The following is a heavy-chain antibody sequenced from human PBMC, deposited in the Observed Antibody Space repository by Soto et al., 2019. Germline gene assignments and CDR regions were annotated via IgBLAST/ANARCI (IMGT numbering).Heavy chain of an antibody. D-gene: IGHD3-22*01. Sequence: QVQLVQSGAEVKKPGSSVKVSCKASGGTFSSYAISWVRQAPGQGLEWMGEIIPIFGTANYAQKFQGRVTITADASTSTAYMELSSLRSEATAVYYCARDRGPSSGYYPYWFDPWGQGTLVTVSS. V-gene: IGHV1-69*12. CDR2: IIPIFGTA. CDR1: GGTFSSYA. J-gene: IGHJ5*02. CDR3: ARDRGPSSGYYPYWFDP.